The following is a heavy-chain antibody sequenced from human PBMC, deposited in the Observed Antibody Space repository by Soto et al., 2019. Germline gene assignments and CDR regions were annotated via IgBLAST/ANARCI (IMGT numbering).Heavy chain of an antibody. Sequence: QITLKESGPTLVKPTQTLTLTCTFSGFSLSTSGVGVGWIRQPQGKALEWLALIYWNGDKRYSPSLKSRLTITKDTSKNQVVLTMTNMDPVDTATYFCARTEGGGYCSGGSCYGVDYWGQGTLVTVSS. D-gene: IGHD2-15*01. CDR2: IYWNGDK. J-gene: IGHJ4*02. V-gene: IGHV2-5*01. CDR1: GFSLSTSGVG. CDR3: ARTEGGGYCSGGSCYGVDY.